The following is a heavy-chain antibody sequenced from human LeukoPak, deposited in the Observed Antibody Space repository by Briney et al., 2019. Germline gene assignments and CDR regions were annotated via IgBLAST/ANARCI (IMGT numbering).Heavy chain of an antibody. V-gene: IGHV3-13*01. Sequence: PGGSLRLSCTTSGFTFNNYDMHWVRQATGKGLEWVSGIGSAGDTYYPASVMGRFTISRENAKNSLYLQINGLRAEDTAVYYCVKDSITTWFGSEVHWGQGALVTVSS. J-gene: IGHJ4*02. D-gene: IGHD2/OR15-2a*01. CDR1: GFTFNNYD. CDR2: IGSAGDT. CDR3: VKDSITTWFGSEVH.